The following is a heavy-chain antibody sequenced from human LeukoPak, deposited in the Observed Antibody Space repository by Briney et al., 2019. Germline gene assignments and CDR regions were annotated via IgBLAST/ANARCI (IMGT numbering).Heavy chain of an antibody. Sequence: SVKVSSKASGYTFTSYDINWVRQATGQGLEWMAWMNPKSGNTGYAQKFQGRVTMTRNTSISTAYMELSSLRSEDTAVYYCARSQRWLQLLYYYYYMDVWGKGTTVTVSS. CDR1: GYTFTSYD. J-gene: IGHJ6*03. V-gene: IGHV1-8*01. D-gene: IGHD5-24*01. CDR2: MNPKSGNT. CDR3: ARSQRWLQLLYYYYYMDV.